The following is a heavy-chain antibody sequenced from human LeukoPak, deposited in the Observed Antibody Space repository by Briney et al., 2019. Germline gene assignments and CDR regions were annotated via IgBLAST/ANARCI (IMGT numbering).Heavy chain of an antibody. CDR3: TRDTAYYYGSGDYMDV. Sequence: GGSLRLSCTASGFTLSSYEMTWIRQAPGKGLEWVSSIDYSGDTTYYAGSVKGRFTISSDNSKNTLYLQMNSLRAEDMAVYYCTRDTAYYYGSGDYMDVWGKGTTVTVSS. CDR1: GFTLSSYE. D-gene: IGHD3-10*01. V-gene: IGHV3-23*01. CDR2: IDYSGDTT. J-gene: IGHJ6*03.